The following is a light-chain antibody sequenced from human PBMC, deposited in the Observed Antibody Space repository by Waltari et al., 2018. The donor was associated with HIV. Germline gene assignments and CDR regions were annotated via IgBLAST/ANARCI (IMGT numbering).Light chain of an antibody. CDR1: SSDVGGYNF. CDR2: QVT. V-gene: IGLV2-8*01. Sequence: QSALTQPPSASASPGQSVTIPCTGTSSDVGGYNFVSWYQQRPGKAPKPIIYQVTRRPSGISGRFSASKSGNTASLTITGLQSDDEADYYCCAYTRRISVAFGGGTRVTVL. CDR3: CAYTRRISVA. J-gene: IGLJ2*01.